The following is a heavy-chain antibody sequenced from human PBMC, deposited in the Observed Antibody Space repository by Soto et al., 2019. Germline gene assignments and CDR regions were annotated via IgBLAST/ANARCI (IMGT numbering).Heavy chain of an antibody. CDR3: ARVRYFDWVFDY. V-gene: IGHV3-74*01. Sequence: EVQLVESGGGLVQPGGSLRLSCAASGFTFSSYWMHWVRQVPGKGLVWVSRINSDGSSTTYAESVKGRFTISRDNAKNTLYLQMNSLRAEDTAVYYCARVRYFDWVFDYWGQGTLVTVSS. D-gene: IGHD3-9*01. CDR2: INSDGSST. J-gene: IGHJ4*02. CDR1: GFTFSSYW.